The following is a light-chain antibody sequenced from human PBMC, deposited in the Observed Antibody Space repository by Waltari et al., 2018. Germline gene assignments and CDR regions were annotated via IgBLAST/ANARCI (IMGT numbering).Light chain of an antibody. CDR2: DAS. V-gene: IGKV3-11*01. Sequence: EIVLTQSPGTLSLSPGARATLSCRASHSVSRYLAWYQQRPGQAPRLLIYDASNRATGIPARFSGSGSETDFTLTISSLEPEDLAVYYCQQRKSWPLTFGGGTKVEIK. CDR1: HSVSRY. J-gene: IGKJ4*01. CDR3: QQRKSWPLT.